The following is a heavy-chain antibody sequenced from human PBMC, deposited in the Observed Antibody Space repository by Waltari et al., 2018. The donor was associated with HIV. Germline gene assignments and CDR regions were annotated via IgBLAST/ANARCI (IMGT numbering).Heavy chain of an antibody. V-gene: IGHV4-4*02. D-gene: IGHD6-13*01. CDR1: GYSITNFNW. Sequence: QVQLQASGPGLVKPSETLSLTCGVSGYSITNFNWWSWVRQPPGKGLEWIGEMYHTGDSNYNPSLKSRTTISVDKSKNQFSLRLSSVTAADTAVYYCARRRLDSSTWPYGMDVWGQGTTVTVSS. J-gene: IGHJ6*02. CDR3: ARRRLDSSTWPYGMDV. CDR2: MYHTGDS.